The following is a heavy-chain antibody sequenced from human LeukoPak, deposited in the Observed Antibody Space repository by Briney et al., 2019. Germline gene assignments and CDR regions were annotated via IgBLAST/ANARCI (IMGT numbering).Heavy chain of an antibody. CDR2: IIPIFGTA. V-gene: IGHV1-69*13. D-gene: IGHD3-10*01. Sequence: EASVEVSCKASGGTFSSYAISWVRQAPGQGLEWMGGIIPIFGTANYAQKFQGRVTITADESTSTAYMELSSLRSEDTAVYYCARGINYGSGSYPPYYYYMDVWGQGTMVTVSS. CDR1: GGTFSSYA. J-gene: IGHJ6*03. CDR3: ARGINYGSGSYPPYYYYMDV.